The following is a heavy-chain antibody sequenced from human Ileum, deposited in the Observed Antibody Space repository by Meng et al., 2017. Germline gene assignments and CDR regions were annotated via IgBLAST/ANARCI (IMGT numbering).Heavy chain of an antibody. CDR3: ARGVVTYYDSSTLTWFDP. D-gene: IGHD3-22*01. Sequence: QGQLQGPGPGRVKPSQTLSLTCTVSGGAISGGHYFWSWIRQHPEKGLEWIGYIYHSGVTYYSPSLKSRLTISVDTSKNQFSLKLSSVTAADTAIYYCARGVVTYYDSSTLTWFDPWGQGALVTVSS. V-gene: IGHV4-31*03. CDR2: IYHSGVT. J-gene: IGHJ5*02. CDR1: GGAISGGHYF.